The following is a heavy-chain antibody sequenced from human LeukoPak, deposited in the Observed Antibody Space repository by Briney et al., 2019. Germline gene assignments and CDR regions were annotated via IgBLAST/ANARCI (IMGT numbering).Heavy chain of an antibody. D-gene: IGHD3-10*01. CDR3: STGSGHAFDI. Sequence: GGSLRLSCAASGFTFSSYWMHWVRQVPGKGLVWVSRINSDGSSTSYADSVKGRFTISRDNAKNTLYVQMNSLRAEDTAVYYCSTGSGHAFDIWGRGIMVTVSS. CDR1: GFTFSSYW. CDR2: INSDGSST. V-gene: IGHV3-74*01. J-gene: IGHJ3*02.